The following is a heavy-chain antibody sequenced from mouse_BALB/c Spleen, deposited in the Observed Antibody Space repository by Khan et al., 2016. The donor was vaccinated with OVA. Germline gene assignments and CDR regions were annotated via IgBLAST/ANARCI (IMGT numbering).Heavy chain of an antibody. CDR3: ASHLTGSFAY. Sequence: EVELVESGGDLVKSGGSLKLSCAASGYTFSAYSMSWVSQTPDTRLEWVATISSDGDYTYYKDSVKGRFTISRDKATNTLYLQMSSLTSEDTAMCYWASHLTGSFAYWGQGTLVPVSA. D-gene: IGHD4-1*01. CDR1: GYTFSAYS. CDR2: ISSDGDYT. V-gene: IGHV5-6*01. J-gene: IGHJ3*01.